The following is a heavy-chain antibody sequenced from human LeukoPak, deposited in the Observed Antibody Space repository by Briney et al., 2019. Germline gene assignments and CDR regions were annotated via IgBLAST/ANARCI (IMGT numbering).Heavy chain of an antibody. CDR1: GYTFTSYD. CDR2: MNPNSGNT. J-gene: IGHJ4*02. V-gene: IGHV1-8*01. CDR3: ARGNPSSDYFDY. D-gene: IGHD6-19*01. Sequence: ASVKVSCKASGYTFTSYDINWVRQATGQGLEWMGWMNPNSGNTGYAQKFQGRVTMTRNTSISTAYMELNSLGSEDTAVYYCARGNPSSDYFDYWGQGTLVTVSS.